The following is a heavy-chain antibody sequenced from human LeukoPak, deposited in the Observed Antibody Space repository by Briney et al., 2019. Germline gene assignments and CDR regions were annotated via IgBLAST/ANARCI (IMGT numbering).Heavy chain of an antibody. CDR1: GFTFSNYV. Sequence: GGSLRLSCAASGFTFSNYVMHWVRQAPGKHLEWVAFVRYDGSNRYYADSVKGRFTISRDDSKNTLYLQMNSLKTEDTAVYYCAKEEIDAFDIWGQGTMVTVSS. J-gene: IGHJ3*02. V-gene: IGHV3-30*02. CDR3: AKEEIDAFDI. CDR2: VRYDGSNR. D-gene: IGHD5-24*01.